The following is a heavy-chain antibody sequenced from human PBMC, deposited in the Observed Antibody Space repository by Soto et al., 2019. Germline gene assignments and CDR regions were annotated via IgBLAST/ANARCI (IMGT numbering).Heavy chain of an antibody. D-gene: IGHD6-13*01. J-gene: IGHJ3*02. CDR1: GDSDSSNSAA. CDR2: TYYRSKWYN. Sequence: SQTLSLTCAISGDSDSSNSAAWNWIRQSPSRGLEWLGRTYYRSKWYNDYAVTVKSRISINPDTSKNQFSLQLNSVTPEDTAVYYCATQHSNSWYGNAFDIWGQGTLVTVSS. CDR3: ATQHSNSWYGNAFDI. V-gene: IGHV6-1*01.